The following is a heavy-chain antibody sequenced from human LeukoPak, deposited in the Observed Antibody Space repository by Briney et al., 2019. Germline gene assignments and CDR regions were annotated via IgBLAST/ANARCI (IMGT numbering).Heavy chain of an antibody. CDR2: ISYKSVI. V-gene: IGHV3-69-1*01. J-gene: IGHJ4*02. D-gene: IGHD1-26*01. CDR1: GFSFSDWS. CDR3: ARGNGGVGAALHY. Sequence: GGSLRLSCAASGFSFSDWSMSWVRQAPGKGLESVAYISYKSVIHYRDSVEGRFTISRDNGKNSLYLQMSSLRAEDTAVYYCARGNGGVGAALHYWGQGTLVTVSS.